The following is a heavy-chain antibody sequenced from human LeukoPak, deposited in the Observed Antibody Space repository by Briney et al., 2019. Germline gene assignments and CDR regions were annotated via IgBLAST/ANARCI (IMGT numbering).Heavy chain of an antibody. D-gene: IGHD1-14*01. Sequence: ETLSLTCAVSGYSISSGYYWGWIRQPPGKGLEWVASIGPTGFDRYHADSIKGRFTISRDNANNFLYLQMDSLRAEDTAVYYCATETNGRHYDYWGQGTLLTVSS. CDR2: IGPTGFDR. CDR3: ATETNGRHYDY. CDR1: GYSISSGYY. V-gene: IGHV3-21*06. J-gene: IGHJ4*02.